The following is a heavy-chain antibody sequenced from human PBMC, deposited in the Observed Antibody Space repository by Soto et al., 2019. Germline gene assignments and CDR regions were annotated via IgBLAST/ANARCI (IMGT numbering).Heavy chain of an antibody. CDR2: ISYDGSNK. CDR1: GFTFSSYA. CDR3: ARVFAYYYYGMDV. Sequence: GGSLRLSCAASGFTFSSYAMHWVRQAPGKGLEWVAVISYDGSNKYYADSVKGRFTISRDNSKNTLYLQMNSLRAEDTAVYYCARVFAYYYYGMDVWGQGTTVTVSS. V-gene: IGHV3-30-3*01. D-gene: IGHD3-9*01. J-gene: IGHJ6*02.